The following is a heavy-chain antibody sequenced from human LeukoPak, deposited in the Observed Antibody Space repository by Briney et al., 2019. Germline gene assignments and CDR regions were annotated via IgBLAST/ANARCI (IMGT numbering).Heavy chain of an antibody. Sequence: GGSLRLSCAASGFTFGDYSMTWIRQAPGKGLEWVSYISGSGSTIYYADSVKGRFTISRDNAKNSLYLQMNSLRAEDTAVYYCARDLLPARYYYGSGSLGPSDYWGQGTLVTVSS. J-gene: IGHJ4*02. CDR3: ARDLLPARYYYGSGSLGPSDY. CDR1: GFTFGDYS. CDR2: ISGSGSTI. V-gene: IGHV3-11*04. D-gene: IGHD3-10*01.